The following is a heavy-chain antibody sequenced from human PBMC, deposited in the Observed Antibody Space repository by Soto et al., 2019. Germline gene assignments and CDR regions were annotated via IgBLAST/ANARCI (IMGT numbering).Heavy chain of an antibody. V-gene: IGHV4-30-2*01. J-gene: IGHJ5*02. CDR2: IYHSGST. Sequence: LSLTCAVSGGSISSGGYSWSWIRQPPGKGLEWIGYIYHSGSTYYNPSLKSRVTISVDRSKNQFSLKLSSVTAADTAVYYCARGPSYPVTGGFDPWGQGTLVTVSS. D-gene: IGHD4-17*01. CDR1: GGSISSGGYS. CDR3: ARGPSYPVTGGFDP.